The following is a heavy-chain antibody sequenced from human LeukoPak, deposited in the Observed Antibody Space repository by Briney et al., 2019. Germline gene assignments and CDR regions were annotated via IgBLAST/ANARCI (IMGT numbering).Heavy chain of an antibody. D-gene: IGHD6-19*01. CDR1: GDSITSYY. V-gene: IGHV4-59*04. Sequence: SETLSLTCTVSGDSITSYYWSWIRQPPGKRLEWIGYIYDSGSTYYNPSLKSRVTISVDTSKNHFSLKLSSVTAADTAVYHCARLVAVAGVFDYWGQGTLVTVSS. J-gene: IGHJ4*02. CDR2: IYDSGST. CDR3: ARLVAVAGVFDY.